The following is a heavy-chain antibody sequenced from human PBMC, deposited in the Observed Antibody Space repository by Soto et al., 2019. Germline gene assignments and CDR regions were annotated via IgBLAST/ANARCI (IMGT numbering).Heavy chain of an antibody. CDR1: GYTFTSYA. Sequence: QVQLVQSGAEVKKPGASVKVSCKASGYTFTSYAMHWVRQAPGQRLEWMGWINAGNGNTKYSQKFQGRVTITRDTTASPAYMELSSLRSEDTALYYCANSIRLAGDYWGQGTLVTVSS. CDR2: INAGNGNT. D-gene: IGHD2-15*01. CDR3: ANSIRLAGDY. V-gene: IGHV1-3*01. J-gene: IGHJ4*02.